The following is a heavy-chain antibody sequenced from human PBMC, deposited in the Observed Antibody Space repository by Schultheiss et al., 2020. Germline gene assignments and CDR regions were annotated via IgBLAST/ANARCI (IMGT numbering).Heavy chain of an antibody. CDR1: GFTVSSNY. Sequence: GGSLRLSCAASGFTVSSNYMSWVRQAPGKGLEWVSIIYSGGSTYYADSVKGRFTISRDNAKNSLYLQMNSLRAEDRAVYYCAREHYNWNDVTGYFDYWGKGTLVTVSS. V-gene: IGHV3-53*01. J-gene: IGHJ4*02. CDR3: AREHYNWNDVTGYFDY. D-gene: IGHD1-20*01. CDR2: IYSGGST.